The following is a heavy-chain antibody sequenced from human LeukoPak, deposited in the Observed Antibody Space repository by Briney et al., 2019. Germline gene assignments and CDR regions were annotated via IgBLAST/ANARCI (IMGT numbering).Heavy chain of an antibody. Sequence: SAPLSLPCTVSGASIISYYWSWVRQPPGKGLEWIGYIHYSGSTNYNPSLQRRVTISVDTSKKQFSLKLSSVTAADTAVYYCARVLYCSGGSCRLDPWGQGTLVTGSS. CDR2: IHYSGST. V-gene: IGHV4-59*01. J-gene: IGHJ5*02. CDR1: GASIISYY. D-gene: IGHD2-15*01. CDR3: ARVLYCSGGSCRLDP.